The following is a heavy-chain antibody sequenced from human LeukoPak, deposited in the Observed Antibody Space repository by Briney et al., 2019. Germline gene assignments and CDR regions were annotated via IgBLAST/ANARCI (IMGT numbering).Heavy chain of an antibody. CDR3: ARAAPFIAVAGTWTYYFDY. CDR1: GFTFSSYA. D-gene: IGHD6-19*01. CDR2: ISYDGSNK. Sequence: QSGGSLRLSCAASGFTFSSYAMHWVRQAPGKGLEWVAVISYDGSNKYYADSVKGRFTISRDNAKNTLYLQMNSLRAEDTAVYYCARAAPFIAVAGTWTYYFDYWGQGTLVTVSS. J-gene: IGHJ4*02. V-gene: IGHV3-30-3*01.